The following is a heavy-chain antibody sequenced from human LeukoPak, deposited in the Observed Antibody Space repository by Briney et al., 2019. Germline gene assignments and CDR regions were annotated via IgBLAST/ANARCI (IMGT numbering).Heavy chain of an antibody. CDR1: GFTFSSYG. CDR2: IWYDGSNK. CDR3: ARDHNEWLLPNDAFDI. V-gene: IGHV3-33*01. J-gene: IGHJ3*02. D-gene: IGHD3-22*01. Sequence: GGSLRLSCAASGFTFSSYGMHWVRQAPGKGLEWVAVIWYDGSNKYYADSVKGRFTISRDDSKNTLYLQMNSLRAEDTAVYYCARDHNEWLLPNDAFDIWGQGTMVTVSS.